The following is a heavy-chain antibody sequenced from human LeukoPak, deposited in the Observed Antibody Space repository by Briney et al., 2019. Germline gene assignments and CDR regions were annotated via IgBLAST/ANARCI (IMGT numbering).Heavy chain of an antibody. CDR3: ASLWFRESNYYYGVDV. Sequence: PGGSLRLSCAASGFIFSSYWMSWVRQAPGKGLEWVANIKQDGSEKYYVDSEKGRFTISRDNAKNSLYLQMNSLRAEDTAVYYCASLWFRESNYYYGVDVWGKGTTVTVSS. V-gene: IGHV3-7*03. D-gene: IGHD3-10*01. CDR2: IKQDGSEK. CDR1: GFIFSSYW. J-gene: IGHJ6*04.